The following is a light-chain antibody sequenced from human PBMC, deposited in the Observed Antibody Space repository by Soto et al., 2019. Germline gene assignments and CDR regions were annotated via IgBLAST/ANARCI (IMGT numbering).Light chain of an antibody. Sequence: QTVVTQEPSFSVSPGGTVTLTCGLHSGSVSTSHYPSWDQQTPGQAPRTLIYSTPSRSSWVPDLFSGSILGKKAALTIPWAQGEDERGYFCGMSIATGISVLGGCTLL. CDR3: GMSIATGISV. V-gene: IGLV8-61*01. CDR2: STP. CDR1: SGSVSTSHY. J-gene: IGLJ2*01.